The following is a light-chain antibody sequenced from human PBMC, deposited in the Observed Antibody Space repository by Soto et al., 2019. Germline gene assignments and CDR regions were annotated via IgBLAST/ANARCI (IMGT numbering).Light chain of an antibody. CDR2: AAS. J-gene: IGKJ5*01. CDR3: RQSHSTPR. V-gene: IGKV1-39*01. Sequence: DIQMTQSPSSLSASVGDRVTITCRASQSISSYLNWYQQKPGKAPKLLIYAASSLQRGVPSRFSGSGSGTDFTLTISSLQPEDFTTYSCRQSHSTPRFGQGTRLSIQ. CDR1: QSISSY.